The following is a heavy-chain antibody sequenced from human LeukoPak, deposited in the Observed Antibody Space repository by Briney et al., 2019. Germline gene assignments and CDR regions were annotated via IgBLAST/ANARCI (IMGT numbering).Heavy chain of an antibody. V-gene: IGHV5-51*01. J-gene: IGHJ6*02. CDR2: IYAGDSDT. D-gene: IGHD6-13*01. Sequence: GESLKISCNGPGCSFTTYWFGWLRQMPGKGLEWMGIIYAGDSDTRYSPSFQGQVTMSADKSITTAYLQWSSLKASYTAIYYCATGVHSGSWVEFGYYYGLAVWGQGTTVTVSS. CDR3: ATGVHSGSWVEFGYYYGLAV. CDR1: GCSFTTYW.